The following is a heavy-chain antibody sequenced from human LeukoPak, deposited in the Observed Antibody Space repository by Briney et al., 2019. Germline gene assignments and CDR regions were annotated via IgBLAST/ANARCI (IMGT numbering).Heavy chain of an antibody. CDR3: ARETKGDYDS. CDR1: GFTFSAYP. J-gene: IGHJ5*01. V-gene: IGHV3-64*01. D-gene: IGHD2-21*01. Sequence: GGSLRLSCAASGFTFSAYPMHWVRQAPGKGLESVSAISESGASTYYANSVRGRFTISRDNSRNTVDLQMGSLRAEDMAIYYCARETKGDYDSWGQGTLVTVYS. CDR2: ISESGAST.